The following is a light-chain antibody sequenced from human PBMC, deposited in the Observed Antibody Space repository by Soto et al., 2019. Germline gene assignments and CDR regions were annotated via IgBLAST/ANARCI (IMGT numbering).Light chain of an antibody. J-gene: IGKJ2*01. V-gene: IGKV3-20*01. CDR1: QSVSSSY. CDR3: QQYGGSPLYT. Sequence: IVLTQSPGTLSLSPGERATLSCRASQSVSSSYLAWYQQKPGQAPRLLIYGASSRASGIPDRFSGSESGTDFTLIISRLEPEDFAVYYCQQYGGSPLYTFGQGTKLEIK. CDR2: GAS.